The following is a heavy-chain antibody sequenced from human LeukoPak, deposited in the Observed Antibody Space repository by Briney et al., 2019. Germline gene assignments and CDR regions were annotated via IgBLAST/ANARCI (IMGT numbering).Heavy chain of an antibody. CDR3: ARHDLVGNDY. CDR1: GGSISSSSYY. Sequence: PSQTLSLTCTVSGGSISSSSYYWGWIRPPPGKGLEWIGSIYYSGSTYSNPSLKSRVTISVDTSKNQFSLKLSSVTAADTAVYSCARHDLVGNDYWGQGTLVTVSS. V-gene: IGHV4-39*01. CDR2: IYYSGST. J-gene: IGHJ4*02.